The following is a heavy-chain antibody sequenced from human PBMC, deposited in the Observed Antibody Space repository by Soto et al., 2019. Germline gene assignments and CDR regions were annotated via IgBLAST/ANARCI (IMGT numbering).Heavy chain of an antibody. J-gene: IGHJ3*02. CDR2: ISSSSSYI. V-gene: IGHV3-21*01. CDR3: AREGLYGSGSYAFDI. D-gene: IGHD3-10*01. CDR1: GFTFSSYS. Sequence: GGSLRLSCAASGFTFSSYSMNWVRQAPGKGLEWVSSISSSSSYIYYADSVKGRFTISRDNAKNSLYLQMNSLRAEDTAVYYCAREGLYGSGSYAFDIWGQGTMVTVSS.